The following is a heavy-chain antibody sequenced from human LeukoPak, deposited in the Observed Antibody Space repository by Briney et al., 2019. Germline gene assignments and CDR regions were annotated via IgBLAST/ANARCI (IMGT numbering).Heavy chain of an antibody. D-gene: IGHD2-21*02. Sequence: GGSLRLSCAASGFTISSYSMNWVRQAPGKGLEWVSYITSSSTIYYADSVKGRFTISRDNAKNSLYLQINTLRAEDTAVYYCARGNLAYCGGDCYREYFQHWGQGTLVTVSS. CDR2: ITSSSTI. CDR1: GFTISSYS. CDR3: ARGNLAYCGGDCYREYFQH. V-gene: IGHV3-48*04. J-gene: IGHJ1*01.